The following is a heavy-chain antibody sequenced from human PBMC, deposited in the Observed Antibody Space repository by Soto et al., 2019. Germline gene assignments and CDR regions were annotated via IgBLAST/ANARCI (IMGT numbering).Heavy chain of an antibody. CDR2: IYYSGST. D-gene: IGHD3-3*01. CDR3: ARGSYDFWSGYSVNWFDP. CDR1: GDSISSYY. V-gene: IGHV4-59*08. Sequence: ASETLSLTCTVSGDSISSYYWSWIRQPPGKGLEWVGYIYYSGSTYYNPSLKSRVTISVDTSKNQFSLKLSSVTAADTAVYYCARGSYDFWSGYSVNWFDPWGQGTLVTVSS. J-gene: IGHJ5*02.